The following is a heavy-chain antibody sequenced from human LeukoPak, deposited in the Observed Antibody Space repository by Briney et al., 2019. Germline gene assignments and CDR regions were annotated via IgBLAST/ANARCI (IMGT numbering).Heavy chain of an antibody. CDR2: IRYDGSNK. J-gene: IGHJ4*02. CDR3: AKTGRLDYYGSGSYAKDY. V-gene: IGHV3-30*02. Sequence: PGGSLRLSCAGSGFTFSSYGMHWVRQAPGKGLEWVAFIRYDGSNKYYADSVKGRFTISRDNSKNTLYLQMNSLRAEDTAVYYCAKTGRLDYYGSGSYAKDYWGQGTLVTVSS. D-gene: IGHD3-10*01. CDR1: GFTFSSYG.